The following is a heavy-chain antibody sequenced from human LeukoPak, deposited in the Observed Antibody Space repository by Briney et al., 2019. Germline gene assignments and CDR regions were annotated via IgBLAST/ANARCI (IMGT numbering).Heavy chain of an antibody. Sequence: GGSLKLSCAASGFTFSGSAMHWVRQASGKELEWVGRIRSKTNNYATAYAASVKGRFTISRDDSKDTAYLQMNSLKTEDTAVYFCTRHEWYCSGGSCYSRPDSWGQGTLVTVSS. CDR2: IRSKTNNYAT. V-gene: IGHV3-73*01. J-gene: IGHJ4*02. CDR3: TRHEWYCSGGSCYSRPDS. D-gene: IGHD2-15*01. CDR1: GFTFSGSA.